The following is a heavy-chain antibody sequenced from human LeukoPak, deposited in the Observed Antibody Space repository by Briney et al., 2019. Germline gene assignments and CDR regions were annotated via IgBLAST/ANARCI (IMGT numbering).Heavy chain of an antibody. V-gene: IGHV3-33*01. J-gene: IGHJ4*02. CDR2: IWYDGSNK. CDR1: GFTFSSYG. Sequence: PGRSLRLSCAASGFTFSSYGMHWVRQAPGKGLEWVAVIWYDGSNKYYADSVKGRFTISRDNSKNTLYLQMNSLRAEDTAVYYCARDNYYDSSGLDYWGQGTLVTVSS. CDR3: ARDNYYDSSGLDY. D-gene: IGHD3-22*01.